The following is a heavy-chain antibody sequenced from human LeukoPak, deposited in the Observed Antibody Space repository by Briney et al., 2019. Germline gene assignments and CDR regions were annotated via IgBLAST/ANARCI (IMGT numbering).Heavy chain of an antibody. CDR1: GGSFSGYY. CDR3: ARRTVVGESYYFDY. V-gene: IGHV4-34*01. CDR2: INHSGST. D-gene: IGHD2-2*01. Sequence: SETLSLTCAVYGGSFSGYYWSWIRQPPGKGLEWIGEINHSGSTNYNPSLKSRVTISVDTSENQFSLKLSSVTAADTAVYYCARRTVVGESYYFDYWGQGTLVTVSS. J-gene: IGHJ4*02.